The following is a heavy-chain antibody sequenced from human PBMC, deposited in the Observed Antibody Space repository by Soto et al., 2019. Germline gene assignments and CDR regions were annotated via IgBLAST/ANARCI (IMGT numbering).Heavy chain of an antibody. D-gene: IGHD4-17*01. V-gene: IGHV4-4*07. CDR3: AGEHDYGDYGWFDP. J-gene: IGHJ5*02. CDR2: IYTSGST. CDR1: GGSISSYY. Sequence: QVQLQESGPGLVKPSETLSLTCTVSGGSISSYYWSWIRQPAGKGLEWIGRIYTSGSTNYNPSLKSRVTMSVDTSKNQFSLKLSSVTAADTAVYYCAGEHDYGDYGWFDPWGQGTLVTVSS.